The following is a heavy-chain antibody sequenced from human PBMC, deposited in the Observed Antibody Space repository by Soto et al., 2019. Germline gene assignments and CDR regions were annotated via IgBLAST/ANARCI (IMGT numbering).Heavy chain of an antibody. CDR3: ARNASGGFDS. J-gene: IGHJ4*02. CDR2: ISVYNGNT. Sequence: QVQLVQSGAQVKKPGASVKVSCKASGYTFSSSSISWVRQAPGQGLECMGWISVYNGNTNYAQTLQGRVTMSTDTSTGTAYMELRSLRSDDTAVYYCARNASGGFDSGGEGPLVTVSS. V-gene: IGHV1-18*01. D-gene: IGHD3-16*01. CDR1: GYTFSSSS.